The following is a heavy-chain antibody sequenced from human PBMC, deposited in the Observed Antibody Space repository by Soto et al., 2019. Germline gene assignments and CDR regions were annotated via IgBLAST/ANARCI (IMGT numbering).Heavy chain of an antibody. Sequence: GGALRLSCVASGVTFSDYYMSLFRPAPGKELEWVANIKQDGSEKYYVDSVKGRFAISRDNTKNSLFLQMNSLRIEDMAVYDRARGHPLNWGQGMQVTLSS. CDR3: ARGHPLN. CDR2: IKQDGSEK. V-gene: IGHV3-7*02. CDR1: GVTFSDYY. J-gene: IGHJ4*02.